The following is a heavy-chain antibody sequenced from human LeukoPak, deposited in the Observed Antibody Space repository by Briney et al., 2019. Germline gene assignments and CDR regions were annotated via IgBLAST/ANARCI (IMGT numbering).Heavy chain of an antibody. V-gene: IGHV4-59*01. CDR1: GGPIGKFY. J-gene: IGHJ6*02. CDR2: IYYTGST. Sequence: MTSETLSLTCTVSGGPIGKFYLSWIRQSPGRGLEWIGYIYYTGSTIYNPSLKSRVTISVDVSKSQFSLNLASVAAADTAVYFCATFLTGPDGYYYGMDVWGQGTTVTVSS. D-gene: IGHD3-9*01. CDR3: ATFLTGPDGYYYGMDV.